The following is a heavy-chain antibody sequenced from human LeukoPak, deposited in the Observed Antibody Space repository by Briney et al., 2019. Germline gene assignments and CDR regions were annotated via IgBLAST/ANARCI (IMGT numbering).Heavy chain of an antibody. J-gene: IGHJ6*02. V-gene: IGHV3-23*01. Sequence: GGSLRLSCAASGFTFSSYAMSWVRQAPGKGLEWVSAISGSGGSTYYSDSVKGRFTISRDNSKNTLYLQMNSLRAEDTAVYYCAKSGGTPYYYYYGMDVWGQGTTVTVSS. CDR3: AKSGGTPYYYYYGMDV. CDR1: GFTFSSYA. D-gene: IGHD3-16*01. CDR2: ISGSGGST.